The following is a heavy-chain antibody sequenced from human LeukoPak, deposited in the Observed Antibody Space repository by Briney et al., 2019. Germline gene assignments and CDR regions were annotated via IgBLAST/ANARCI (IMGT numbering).Heavy chain of an antibody. CDR3: ARTYDSSGYYYVY. CDR2: INPNSGGT. Sequence: VASVKVSCKASGYTFTGYYMHWVRQAPGQGLEWMGWINPNSGGTNYAQKFQGRVTMTRDTSISTAYMELSRLRSDDTAVYYCARTYDSSGYYYVYWGQGTLVTVSS. V-gene: IGHV1-2*02. J-gene: IGHJ4*02. CDR1: GYTFTGYY. D-gene: IGHD3-22*01.